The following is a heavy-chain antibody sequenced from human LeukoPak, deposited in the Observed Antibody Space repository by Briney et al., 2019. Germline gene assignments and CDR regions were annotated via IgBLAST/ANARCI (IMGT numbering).Heavy chain of an antibody. V-gene: IGHV3-21*01. CDR3: ARGAVAGTFFDY. J-gene: IGHJ4*02. CDR2: ISSSSSYI. D-gene: IGHD6-19*01. Sequence: GGSLRLSCAASGFTFSSYSMNWVRQAPGKGLEWVSSISSSSSYIYYADSVKGRFTISRDNVKNSLYLQMNSLRAEDTAVYYCARGAVAGTFFDYWGQGTLVTVSS. CDR1: GFTFSSYS.